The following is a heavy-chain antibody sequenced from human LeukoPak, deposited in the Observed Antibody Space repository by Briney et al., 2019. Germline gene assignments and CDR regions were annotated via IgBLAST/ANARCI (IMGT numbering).Heavy chain of an antibody. CDR2: ISYDGSNK. Sequence: GGSLRLSCAASGFTFSSYGMHWVRQAPGKGLEWVAVISYDGSNKYYASSVKGLFTISRDNSKNTLYLQMNSLRAEDTAVYYCAKDFTSGWTAELFDYWGQGTLVTVSS. CDR1: GFTFSSYG. D-gene: IGHD6-19*01. V-gene: IGHV3-30*18. J-gene: IGHJ4*02. CDR3: AKDFTSGWTAELFDY.